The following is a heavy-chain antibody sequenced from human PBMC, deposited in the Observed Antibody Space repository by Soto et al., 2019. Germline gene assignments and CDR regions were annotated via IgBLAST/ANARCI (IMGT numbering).Heavy chain of an antibody. D-gene: IGHD1-1*01. J-gene: IGHJ4*02. CDR2: ISGSGGST. V-gene: IGHV3-23*01. CDR3: AKVLSANGNHGSTPRSPRFDY. CDR1: GFTFSSYA. Sequence: EVQLLESGGGLVQPGGSLRLSCAASGFTFSSYAMSWVRQAPGKGLEWVSAISGSGGSTYYADSVKGRFTISRDNSKNTLYLQMNSLRAEDTAVYYCAKVLSANGNHGSTPRSPRFDYWGQGTLVTVSS.